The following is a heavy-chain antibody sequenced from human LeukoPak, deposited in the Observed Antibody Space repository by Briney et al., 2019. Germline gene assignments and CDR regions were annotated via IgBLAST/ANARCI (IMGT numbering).Heavy chain of an antibody. V-gene: IGHV1-18*01. D-gene: IGHD2-15*01. CDR3: ARDEGIVVVVVPYY. CDR1: GGTFNNYT. Sequence: ASVKVSCKASGGTFNNYTISWVRQAPGQGLEWMGWISAYNGNTNYAQKLQGRVTMTTDTSTSTAYMELRSLRSDDTAVYYCARDEGIVVVVVPYYWGQGTLVTVSS. J-gene: IGHJ4*02. CDR2: ISAYNGNT.